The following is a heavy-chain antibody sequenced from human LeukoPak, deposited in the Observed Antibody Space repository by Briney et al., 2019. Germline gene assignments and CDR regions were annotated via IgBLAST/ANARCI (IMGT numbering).Heavy chain of an antibody. J-gene: IGHJ4*02. D-gene: IGHD6-19*01. V-gene: IGHV3-74*01. CDR1: GFTFSSYW. CDR3: ARESGYSSGWNYFDY. Sequence: GGSLRLSCAASGFTFSSYWMHWVCQAPGKGLVWVSRINSDGSSTSYADSVKGRFTISRDNAKNTLYLQMNSLRAEDTAVYYCARESGYSSGWNYFDYWGQGTLVTVSS. CDR2: INSDGSST.